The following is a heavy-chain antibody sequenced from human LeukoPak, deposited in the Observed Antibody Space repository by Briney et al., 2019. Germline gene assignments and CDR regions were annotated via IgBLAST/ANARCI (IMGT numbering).Heavy chain of an antibody. CDR3: AKALVPRDTAMVKGY. D-gene: IGHD5-18*01. V-gene: IGHV3-33*06. CDR2: IWYDGSIK. J-gene: IGHJ4*02. Sequence: PGRSLRLSCAASGFTFSSYGMHWVRQAPGKGLEWVAVIWYDGSIKSYADSVKGRFTISRDNSKNTLYLQMNSPRAEDTAVYYCAKALVPRDTAMVKGYWGQGTLVTVSS. CDR1: GFTFSSYG.